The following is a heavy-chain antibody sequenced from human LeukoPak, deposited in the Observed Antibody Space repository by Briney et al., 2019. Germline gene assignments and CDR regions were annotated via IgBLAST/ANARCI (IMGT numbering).Heavy chain of an antibody. D-gene: IGHD6-13*01. CDR2: INHSGST. CDR1: GGSISSHY. J-gene: IGHJ6*02. V-gene: IGHV4-34*01. Sequence: SETLSLTCTVSGGSISSHYWSWIRQPPGKGLEWIGEINHSGSTNYNPSLKSRVTISVDTSKNQFSLKLSSVTAADTAVYYCARGSPRIAAAGTYYYYGMDVWGQGTTVTVSS. CDR3: ARGSPRIAAAGTYYYYGMDV.